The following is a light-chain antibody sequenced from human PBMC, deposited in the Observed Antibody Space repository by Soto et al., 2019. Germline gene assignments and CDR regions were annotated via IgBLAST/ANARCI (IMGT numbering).Light chain of an antibody. CDR2: AAS. CDR1: QSVSNY. CDR3: QQTYRSYT. J-gene: IGKJ2*01. Sequence: DIQMTQSPSSLSASVGDRVTITCRASQSVSNYLNWYQQKPGKAPNPLIYAASSLRSGVPSRFSGSGSGTDLTLTISSLQPEDFATYYCQQTYRSYTFGQGTKLEIK. V-gene: IGKV1-39*01.